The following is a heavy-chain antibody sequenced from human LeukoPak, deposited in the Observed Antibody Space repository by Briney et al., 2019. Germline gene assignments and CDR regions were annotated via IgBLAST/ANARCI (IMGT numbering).Heavy chain of an antibody. CDR1: GFTFSDYY. J-gene: IGHJ4*02. D-gene: IGHD5-18*01. CDR3: ARGMTASAFDY. Sequence: PGGSLRLSCAASGFTFSDYYMSWIRQAPGKGLEWVSYISADGDTIYYADSVKGRFTISRDNAKNSSYLQINSLRADDTALYYCARGMTASAFDYWGQGTPVTVYS. CDR2: ISADGDTI. V-gene: IGHV3-11*04.